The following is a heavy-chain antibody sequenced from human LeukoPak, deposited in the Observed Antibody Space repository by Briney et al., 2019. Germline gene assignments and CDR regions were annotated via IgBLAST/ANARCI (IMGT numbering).Heavy chain of an antibody. Sequence: ASVKVSCKASGYTFTSYGISWERQAPGQGLEWMGWISAHNGNTNYAQKLQGRVTMTTDTSTSTAYMELRSLRSEDTAVYYCARDPYGSGSYTPYNWFDPWGQGTLVTVSS. CDR2: ISAHNGNT. CDR3: ARDPYGSGSYTPYNWFDP. CDR1: GYTFTSYG. D-gene: IGHD3-10*01. V-gene: IGHV1-18*04. J-gene: IGHJ5*02.